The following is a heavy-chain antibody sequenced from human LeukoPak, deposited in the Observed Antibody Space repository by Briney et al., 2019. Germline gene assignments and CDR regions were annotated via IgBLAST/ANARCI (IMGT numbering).Heavy chain of an antibody. J-gene: IGHJ3*02. Sequence: GGSLRLSCAASGFTFDDYAMHWVRQAPGKGLEWVSGISWNSGSIGYADSVKGRFTISRDNSKNTLYLQMNSLRAEDTAVYYCARDRRITFGGVIVKGRTTFDIWGQGTMVTVSS. CDR2: ISWNSGSI. CDR1: GFTFDDYA. V-gene: IGHV3-9*01. CDR3: ARDRRITFGGVIVKGRTTFDI. D-gene: IGHD3-16*02.